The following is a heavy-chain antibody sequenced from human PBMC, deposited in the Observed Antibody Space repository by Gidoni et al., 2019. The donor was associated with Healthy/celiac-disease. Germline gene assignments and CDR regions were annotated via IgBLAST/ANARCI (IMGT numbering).Heavy chain of an antibody. CDR3: ARGSGYCSGGSCYSTSRTEYFQH. J-gene: IGHJ1*01. CDR1: GGSFSGYY. D-gene: IGHD2-15*01. CDR2: INHSGST. V-gene: IGHV4-34*01. Sequence: QVQLQQWGAGLLKPSETLSLTFTLYGGSFSGYYWSWIPQPPGKGLEWIGEINHSGSTNYNPSLKSRVTISVDTSKNQFSLKLSSVTAADTAVYYCARGSGYCSGGSCYSTSRTEYFQHWGQGTLVTVSS.